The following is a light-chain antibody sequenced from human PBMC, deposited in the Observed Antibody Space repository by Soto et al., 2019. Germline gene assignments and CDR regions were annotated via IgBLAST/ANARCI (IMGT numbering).Light chain of an antibody. J-gene: IGKJ4*01. CDR1: QSISTY. Sequence: DLQMTQSPASLSASIGDKVTITCRASQSISTYLNWHQQIPGRAPKVLIYSASTLQGGVPSRFSGSGSGTDFTLTINSLQPEDFATYYCQQTFSPVITFGGGTKVE. CDR3: QQTFSPVIT. V-gene: IGKV1-39*01. CDR2: SAS.